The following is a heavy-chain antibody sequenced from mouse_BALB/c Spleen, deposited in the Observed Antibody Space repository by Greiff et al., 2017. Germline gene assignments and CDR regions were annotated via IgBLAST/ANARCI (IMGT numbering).Heavy chain of an antibody. Sequence: QVQLKESGPGLVAPSQSLSITCTVSGFSLTSYDISWVRQPPGKGLEWLGVIWTGGGTNYNSAFMSRLSISKDNSKSQVFLKMDSLQTDDTAIYYCVRVGYRYDALGYYAMDYWGQGTSGTVSS. CDR2: IWTGGGT. V-gene: IGHV2-9-2*01. CDR3: VRVGYRYDALGYYAMDY. D-gene: IGHD2-14*01. CDR1: GFSLTSYD. J-gene: IGHJ4*01.